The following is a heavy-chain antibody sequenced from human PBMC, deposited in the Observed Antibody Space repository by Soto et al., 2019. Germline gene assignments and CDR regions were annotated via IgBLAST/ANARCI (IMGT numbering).Heavy chain of an antibody. V-gene: IGHV1-69*13. CDR3: ARDRGYYGSGSYYYFDY. CDR2: IIPIFGTA. D-gene: IGHD3-10*01. Sequence: GASVKVSCKASGGTFSSYAISWVRQAPGQGLEWMGGIIPIFGTANYAQKFQGRVTITADESTSTAYMELSSLRSEDTAVYYCARDRGYYGSGSYYYFDYWGQGTLVTVSS. CDR1: GGTFSSYA. J-gene: IGHJ4*02.